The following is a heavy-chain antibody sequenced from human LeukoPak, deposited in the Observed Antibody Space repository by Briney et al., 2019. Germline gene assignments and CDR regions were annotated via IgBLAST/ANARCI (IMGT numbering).Heavy chain of an antibody. CDR1: GFTFSSYA. CDR3: ARSADPGPYYYYYGMDV. Sequence: GGSLRLSCAASGFTFSSYAMSWVRQAPGKGLEWVSAISGSGGSTYYADSAKGRFTISRDNSKNTLYLQMNSLRAEDTAVYYCARSADPGPYYYYYGMDVWGQGTTVTVSS. J-gene: IGHJ6*02. V-gene: IGHV3-23*01. CDR2: ISGSGGST.